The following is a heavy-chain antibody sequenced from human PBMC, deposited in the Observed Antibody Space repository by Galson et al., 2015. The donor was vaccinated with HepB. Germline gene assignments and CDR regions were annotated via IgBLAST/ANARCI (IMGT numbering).Heavy chain of an antibody. CDR2: ISTYNGDT. CDR3: ARGIAARPSYYMDV. Sequence: SVKVSCKASGYTFTSFGITWVRQAPGQGLEWMGWISTYNGDTNYAQKLQGRVTMTTDKSTSTAYMELRSLRYDDTAVYYCARGIAARPSYYMDVWGKGTTVTVSS. CDR1: GYTFTSFG. V-gene: IGHV1-18*01. D-gene: IGHD6-6*01. J-gene: IGHJ6*03.